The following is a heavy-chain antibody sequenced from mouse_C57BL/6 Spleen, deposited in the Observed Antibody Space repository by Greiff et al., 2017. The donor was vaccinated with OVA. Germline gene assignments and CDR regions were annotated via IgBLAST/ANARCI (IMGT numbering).Heavy chain of an antibody. J-gene: IGHJ1*03. CDR1: GYSITSDY. CDR3: ARYKYYGSTWYFDV. V-gene: IGHV3-8*01. CDR2: ISYSGST. D-gene: IGHD1-1*01. Sequence: EVHLVESGPGLAKPSQTLSLTCSVTGYSITSDYWNWLRKFPGNKLEYMGYISYSGSTYYNPSLKSRISITRDTSKNQYYLQLNSVTTEDTATYYCARYKYYGSTWYFDVWGTGTTVTVSS.